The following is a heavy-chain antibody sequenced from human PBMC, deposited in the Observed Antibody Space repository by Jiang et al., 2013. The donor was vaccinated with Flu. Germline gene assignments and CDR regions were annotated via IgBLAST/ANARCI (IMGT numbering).Heavy chain of an antibody. J-gene: IGHJ4*02. CDR3: ARGYYDTSGHYYFDY. D-gene: IGHD3-22*01. V-gene: IGHV6-1*01. CDR1: GDSVSGNSAA. Sequence: SQTLSLTCAISGDSVSGNSAAWNWIRQSPSRGLEWLGRTYYRSKWINDYAVSVKSRISVNPDTSKSQFSLQLNSMTPEDTAVYYCARGYYDTSGHYYFDYWGQGTLVTVSS. CDR2: TYYRSKWIN.